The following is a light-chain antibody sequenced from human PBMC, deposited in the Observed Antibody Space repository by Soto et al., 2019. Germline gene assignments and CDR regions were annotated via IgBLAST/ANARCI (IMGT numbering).Light chain of an antibody. CDR2: EVS. Sequence: QSVLTQPASVSGSSGQSITISCSGTNSDIGSYNYVSWYLQHPGKAPKLIVFEVSNRPSGIPDRFSGSKSGNTAYLTISGLQTEDEAVYYCNSFTSSNTLPYVFGTWTKDTVL. V-gene: IGLV2-14*01. J-gene: IGLJ1*01. CDR1: NSDIGSYNY. CDR3: NSFTSSNTLPYV.